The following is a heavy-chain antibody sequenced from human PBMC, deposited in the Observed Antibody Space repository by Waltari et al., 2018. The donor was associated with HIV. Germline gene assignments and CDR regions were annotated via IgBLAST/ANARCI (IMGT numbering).Heavy chain of an antibody. V-gene: IGHV3-23*01. CDR2: ISGSGGST. CDR3: AGGSSGYYLYDY. CDR1: GFPFSSYA. Sequence: EVQLLESGGGLVQPGGSLRLSCAASGFPFSSYAMSWVRQAPGKGLEWVSAISGSGGSTYYADSVKGRFTISRDNSKNTLYLQMNSLRAEDTAVYYCAGGSSGYYLYDYWGQGTLVTVSS. J-gene: IGHJ4*02. D-gene: IGHD3-22*01.